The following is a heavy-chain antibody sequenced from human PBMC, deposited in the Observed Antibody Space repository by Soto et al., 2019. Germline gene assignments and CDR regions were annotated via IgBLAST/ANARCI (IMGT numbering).Heavy chain of an antibody. Sequence: QVQLVQSGAEVKKPGASVKVSCKASGYTFTSYGISWVRQAPGQGLEWMGWISAYNGNTNYAQKLQGRLTMTTDTSTSTAYMELRSMRSDDTAVYYCAALFYDSSLPAFDIWGQGTMVTVSS. CDR3: AALFYDSSLPAFDI. CDR1: GYTFTSYG. D-gene: IGHD3-22*01. CDR2: ISAYNGNT. J-gene: IGHJ3*02. V-gene: IGHV1-18*01.